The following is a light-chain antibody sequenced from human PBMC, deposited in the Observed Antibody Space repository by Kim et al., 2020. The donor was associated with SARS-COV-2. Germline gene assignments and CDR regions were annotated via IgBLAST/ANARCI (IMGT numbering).Light chain of an antibody. CDR2: AAS. V-gene: IGKV1-27*01. J-gene: IGKJ1*01. CDR1: QDIRND. CDR3: QEYKSARWT. Sequence: DTQMTQSPSSLSASVGDRVTITCRASQDIRNDLAWYQHKPGKAPKLLVYAASALQSGVPSRFSGSGSGTDFTLSISSLQPEDVATYFCQEYKSARWTFGQGTKVDIK.